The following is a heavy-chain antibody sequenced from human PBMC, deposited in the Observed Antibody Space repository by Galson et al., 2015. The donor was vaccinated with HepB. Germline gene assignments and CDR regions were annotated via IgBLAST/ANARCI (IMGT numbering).Heavy chain of an antibody. CDR2: IIPIFGTA. CDR3: AGEGPSNGFGSGYHAIFDY. V-gene: IGHV1-69*13. Sequence: SVKVSCKASGGTFSSYAISWVRQAPGQGLEWMGGIIPIFGTANYAQKFQGRVTITADESTSTAYMELISLRSEDTAVYYCAGEGPSNGFGSGYHAIFDYWGQGTLVTVSS. D-gene: IGHD3-3*01. CDR1: GGTFSSYA. J-gene: IGHJ4*02.